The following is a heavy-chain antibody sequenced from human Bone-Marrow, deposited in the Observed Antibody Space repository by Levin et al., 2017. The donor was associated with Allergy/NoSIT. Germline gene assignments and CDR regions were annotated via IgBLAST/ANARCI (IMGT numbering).Heavy chain of an antibody. Sequence: SQTLSLTCTVSGGSISTYYWSWIRQPAGKGLEWIGRIYTSGSANYNPSLKSRVTMSVDTSKNQISLKLRSVTAADTAVYYGARDVYCSSNSCYLLGADGMDVWGQGTTVTVSS. J-gene: IGHJ6*02. D-gene: IGHD2-2*01. CDR1: GGSISTYY. CDR3: ARDVYCSSNSCYLLGADGMDV. V-gene: IGHV4-4*07. CDR2: IYTSGSA.